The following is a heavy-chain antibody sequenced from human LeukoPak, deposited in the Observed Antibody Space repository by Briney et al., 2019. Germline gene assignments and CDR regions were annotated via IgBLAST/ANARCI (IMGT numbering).Heavy chain of an antibody. CDR3: ASEYGGHDAFDI. D-gene: IGHD4-23*01. V-gene: IGHV4-30-4*01. CDR1: GGSIRSDDFY. CDR2: ILYTGRT. J-gene: IGHJ3*02. Sequence: PSETLSLTCSVSGGSIRSDDFYWSWIRQPPGKGLEWIAYILYTGRTYSSPSLKNRVTISVDTSKNQFSLKLSSVTAADTAVYYCASEYGGHDAFDIWGQGTMVTVSS.